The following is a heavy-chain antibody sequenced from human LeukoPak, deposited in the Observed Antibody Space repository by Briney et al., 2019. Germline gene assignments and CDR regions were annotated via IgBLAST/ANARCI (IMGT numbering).Heavy chain of an antibody. Sequence: SETLSLTCAVSGGSVSSSNWWIWVRQPPKKGLEWIGEIHHSGSTNYNPSLKSRVTMSVDTSKNQISLRLSSVTAADTAVYYCARCLYGCFSYWGQGTLVTVSS. V-gene: IGHV4-4*02. CDR3: ARCLYGCFSY. CDR1: GGSVSSSNW. D-gene: IGHD2-8*01. J-gene: IGHJ4*02. CDR2: IHHSGST.